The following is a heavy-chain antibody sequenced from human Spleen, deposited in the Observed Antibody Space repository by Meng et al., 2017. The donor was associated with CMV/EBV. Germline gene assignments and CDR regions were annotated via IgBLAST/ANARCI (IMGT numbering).Heavy chain of an antibody. V-gene: IGHV3-30*02. Sequence: GFTFSSYGMYWVGQAPGKGLEWVAFIRYDGTKKYYADSVKGRFTISRDNSKNTLYLQVNSLRAEDTAVYYCAKDQPIDYGTSGYPDFWGQGTLVTVSS. J-gene: IGHJ4*02. CDR1: GFTFSSYG. CDR3: AKDQPIDYGTSGYPDF. D-gene: IGHD3-22*01. CDR2: IRYDGTKK.